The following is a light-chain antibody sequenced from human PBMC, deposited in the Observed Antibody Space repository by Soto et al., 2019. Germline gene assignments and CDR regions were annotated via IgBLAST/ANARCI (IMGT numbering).Light chain of an antibody. CDR2: DAS. V-gene: IGKV3-11*01. J-gene: IGKJ1*01. CDR3: QQYSSDSHT. Sequence: EVVLTQSPATLSLSPGERATLSCRASQSVSRHLAWYQQKPGQAPRLLILDASDRATGIPARFSGSGSGTNFTLTISSLEPEDFAVYYCQQYSSDSHTFGQGTKVEIK. CDR1: QSVSRH.